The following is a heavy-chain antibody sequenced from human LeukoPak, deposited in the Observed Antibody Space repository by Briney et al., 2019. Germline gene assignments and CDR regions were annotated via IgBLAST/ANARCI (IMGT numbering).Heavy chain of an antibody. J-gene: IGHJ6*04. V-gene: IGHV1-18*04. CDR1: GYTFTSYG. Sequence: GASVKVSCKASGYTFTSYGISWVRQAPGQGLEWMGWISAYNGNTNYAQKLQGRVTMTTDTSTSTAYMELRSLRSDDTAVYFCARSAAAGHPYYYYGMDVWGKGTTVTVSS. CDR2: ISAYNGNT. D-gene: IGHD6-13*01. CDR3: ARSAAAGHPYYYYGMDV.